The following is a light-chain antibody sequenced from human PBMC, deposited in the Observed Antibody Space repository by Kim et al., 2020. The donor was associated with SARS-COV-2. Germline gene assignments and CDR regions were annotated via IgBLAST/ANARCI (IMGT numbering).Light chain of an antibody. Sequence: DIQMTQSPSSLAASVGDRVTIACRASQCISTYLNWYQQKPGKAPKLLIYAASTLQSGVPSRFSGSGSGTDFTLTISSLQPEDFATYYCQQSHTTPLLTFGGGTKVDIK. CDR3: QQSHTTPLLT. CDR2: AAS. J-gene: IGKJ4*01. V-gene: IGKV1-39*01. CDR1: QCISTY.